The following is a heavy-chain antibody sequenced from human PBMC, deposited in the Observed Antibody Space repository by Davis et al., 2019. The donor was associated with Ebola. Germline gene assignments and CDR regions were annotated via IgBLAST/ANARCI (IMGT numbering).Heavy chain of an antibody. Sequence: PSETLSLTCTVSGGSISSSSYYWGWIRQPPGKGLEWIGSIYYSGSTYYNPSLKSRVTISVDTSKNQFSLKLSSVTAADTAVYYCAEVQDYYDSIGYFQHWGQGTLVTVSS. CDR1: GGSISSSSYY. CDR3: AEVQDYYDSIGYFQH. CDR2: IYYSGST. J-gene: IGHJ1*01. D-gene: IGHD3-22*01. V-gene: IGHV4-39*01.